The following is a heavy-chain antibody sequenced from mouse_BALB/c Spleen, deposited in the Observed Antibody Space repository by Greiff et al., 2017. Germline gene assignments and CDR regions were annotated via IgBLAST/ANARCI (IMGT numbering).Heavy chain of an antibody. Sequence: VQLKESGAELVRPGALVKLSCKASGFNIKDYYMHWVKQRPEQGLEWIGWIDPENGNTIYDPKFQGKASITADTSSNTAYLQLSSLTSEDTAVYYCASKGGYYAMDYWGQGTSVTVSS. V-gene: IGHV14-1*02. CDR1: GFNIKDYY. CDR3: ASKGGYYAMDY. CDR2: IDPENGNT. J-gene: IGHJ4*01.